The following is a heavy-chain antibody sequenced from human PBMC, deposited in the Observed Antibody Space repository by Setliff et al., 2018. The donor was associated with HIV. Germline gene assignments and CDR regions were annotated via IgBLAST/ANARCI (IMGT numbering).Heavy chain of an antibody. CDR3: ARGRSRWTYYNYYYMDV. Sequence: SGTLSLTCAVSGYSISSGYYWGWIRQPPGKGLEWIGSIYHSGSTYYNPSLKSRVTISVDTSKNQFSLKLSSVTAADTAVYYCARGRSRWTYYNYYYMDVWGKGATVTVSS. CDR2: IYHSGST. J-gene: IGHJ6*03. V-gene: IGHV4-38-2*01. D-gene: IGHD6-13*01. CDR1: GYSISSGYY.